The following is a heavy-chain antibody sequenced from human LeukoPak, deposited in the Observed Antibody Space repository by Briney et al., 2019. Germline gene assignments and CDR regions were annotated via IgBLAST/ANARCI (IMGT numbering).Heavy chain of an antibody. V-gene: IGHV2-70*04. CDR1: GFSLSTRGMR. CDR2: FDWDDDN. CDR3: ARIRVGQWLLLDY. J-gene: IGHJ4*02. Sequence: SGPALVKPTQTLTLTCTFSGFSLSTRGMRVSWIRQPPVKALEWLARFDWDDDNFYSTSLKTRLTISKDTSKNQVVLTMTNMDPVDTATYYCARIRVGQWLLLDYWGQGTLVTVSS. D-gene: IGHD3-22*01.